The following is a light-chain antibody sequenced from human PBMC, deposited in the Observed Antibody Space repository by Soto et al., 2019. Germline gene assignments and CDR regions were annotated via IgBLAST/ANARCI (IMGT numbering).Light chain of an antibody. CDR3: QQYYNWPPRYT. J-gene: IGKJ2*01. CDR2: GAS. Sequence: EIVMTQSPATLSVSPGERATLSCRASQSVRNNLAWYQQKPGQAPRLLIYGASTRSTGIPARFSGSGSGTEFTLTISSLQSEDFAVYYCQQYYNWPPRYTFGQGTKLEIK. V-gene: IGKV3-15*01. CDR1: QSVRNN.